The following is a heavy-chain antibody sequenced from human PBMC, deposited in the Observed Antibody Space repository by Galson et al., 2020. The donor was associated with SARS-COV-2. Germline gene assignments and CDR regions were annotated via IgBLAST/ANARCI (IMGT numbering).Heavy chain of an antibody. J-gene: IGHJ3*02. CDR2: IWYDGSNK. Sequence: GGSLRLSCAASGFTFSSYGMHWVRQAPGKGLEWVAVIWYDGSNKYYADSVKGRFTISRDNSKNTLYLQMNSLRAEDTAVYYCAKEAQWELLGNAFDIWGQGTMVTVSS. CDR3: AKEAQWELLGNAFDI. CDR1: GFTFSSYG. V-gene: IGHV3-33*06. D-gene: IGHD1-26*01.